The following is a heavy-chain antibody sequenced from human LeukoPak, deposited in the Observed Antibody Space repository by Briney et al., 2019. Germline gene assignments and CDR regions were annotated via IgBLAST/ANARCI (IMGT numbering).Heavy chain of an antibody. CDR3: ARETVEDDFWSGYLPDDY. Sequence: PSETLSLTCTVSGGSISSGSYYWSWIRQPAGKGLEWIGRIYTSGSTNYNPSLKSRVTISVDTSKNQFSLKLSSVTAADTAVYYCARETVEDDFWSGYLPDDYWGQGTLVTVSS. D-gene: IGHD3-3*01. J-gene: IGHJ4*02. CDR1: GGSISSGSYY. CDR2: IYTSGST. V-gene: IGHV4-61*02.